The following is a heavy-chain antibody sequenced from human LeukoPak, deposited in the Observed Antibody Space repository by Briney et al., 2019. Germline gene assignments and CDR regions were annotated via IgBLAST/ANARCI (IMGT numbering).Heavy chain of an antibody. J-gene: IGHJ4*02. V-gene: IGHV3-23*01. CDR2: ISGSGGNT. CDR1: GFTFSSYA. CDR3: AKCMAAPGHCYFDH. D-gene: IGHD6-13*01. Sequence: GGSLRLSCAASGFTFSSYAMTWVRQAPGKGLEWVSGISGSGGNTYYADSVKGRFTISRDNSKNTLFLRMNNLGAEDTALYYCAKCMAAPGHCYFDHWGQGTLVTVSS.